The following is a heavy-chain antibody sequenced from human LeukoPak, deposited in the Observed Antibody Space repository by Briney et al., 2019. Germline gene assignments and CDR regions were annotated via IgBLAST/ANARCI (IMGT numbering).Heavy chain of an antibody. CDR2: IYYSGST. Sequence: PSETLSLTCTVSGGSISSSTYSWGWIRQPPGKGLEWIGTIYYSGSTNYNPSLKSRVTISVDTSKNQFSLKLSSVTAADTAVYYCARDQRIFGVVTQVPRLGYYGMDVWGQGTTVTVSS. CDR3: ARDQRIFGVVTQVPRLGYYGMDV. CDR1: GGSISSSTYS. J-gene: IGHJ6*02. D-gene: IGHD3-3*01. V-gene: IGHV4-39*07.